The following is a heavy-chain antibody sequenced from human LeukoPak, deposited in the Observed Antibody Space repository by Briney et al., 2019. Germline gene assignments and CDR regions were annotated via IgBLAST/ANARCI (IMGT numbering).Heavy chain of an antibody. Sequence: GGSLRLSCAASGFTFSSYWMHWVRQAPGKGLVWVSRINSDGSSRSYADSVKGRFTISRDNAKNTLSLQMNRLRAEDTAVYYCARGYDFWSGYGVYYYGMDVWGQGTTVTVSS. V-gene: IGHV3-74*01. J-gene: IGHJ6*02. CDR2: INSDGSSR. CDR1: GFTFSSYW. D-gene: IGHD3-3*01. CDR3: ARGYDFWSGYGVYYYGMDV.